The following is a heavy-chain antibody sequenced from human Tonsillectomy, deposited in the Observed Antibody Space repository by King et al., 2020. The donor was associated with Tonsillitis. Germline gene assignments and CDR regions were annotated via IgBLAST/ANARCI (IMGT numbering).Heavy chain of an antibody. CDR1: GFTFSKYA. CDR2: ISYDGSNK. J-gene: IGHJ5*01. V-gene: IGHV3-30*18. Sequence: VQLVESGGGVVQPGRSLRLSCATSGFTFSKYAMHWVRQAPGKGLEWVAAISYDGSNKYYGDSVKGRFTISRDNSENTVFLQMNSLRTDDTAVYYCGKGSYDISGNYLNWCDCGGQGTRVSVSS. D-gene: IGHD1-26*01. CDR3: GKGSYDISGNYLNWCDC.